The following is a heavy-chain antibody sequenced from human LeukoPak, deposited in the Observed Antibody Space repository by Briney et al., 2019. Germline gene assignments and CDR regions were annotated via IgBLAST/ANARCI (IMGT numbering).Heavy chain of an antibody. CDR2: ISSSGTGI. V-gene: IGHV3-48*03. CDR3: VKNGVYTSGWYGGYFDY. Sequence: GGSLRLSWAASGFTFSSYEMNWVRQAPGKGLEWVSFISSSGTGIYYVDSVKGRFTISRDNSKNTLYLQMSSLRSEDTAVYYCVKNGVYTSGWYGGYFDYWGQGTLVTVSS. CDR1: GFTFSSYE. D-gene: IGHD6-19*01. J-gene: IGHJ4*02.